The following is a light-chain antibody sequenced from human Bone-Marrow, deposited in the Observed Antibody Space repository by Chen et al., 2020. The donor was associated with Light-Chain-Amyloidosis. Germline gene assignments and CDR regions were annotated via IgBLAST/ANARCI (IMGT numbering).Light chain of an antibody. V-gene: IGLV3-25*03. J-gene: IGLJ2*01. CDR3: QSADSSGTYEVI. CDR2: RDT. Sequence: SYELTQPPSVSVSPGQTARITCSGDDLPTKYAYWYQQKPGQAPVLVIHRDTERPSGISYRFSGSSSGTTATLTISGVQAEYEADYHCQSADSSGTYEVIFGGGTKLTVL. CDR1: DLPTKY.